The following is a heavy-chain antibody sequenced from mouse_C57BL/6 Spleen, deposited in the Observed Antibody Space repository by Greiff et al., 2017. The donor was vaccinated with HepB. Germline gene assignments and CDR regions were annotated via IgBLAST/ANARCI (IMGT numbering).Heavy chain of an antibody. J-gene: IGHJ1*03. D-gene: IGHD3-3*01. CDR2: IHPNSGST. CDR3: ARGGDIYCRYFDV. CDR1: GYTFTSYW. V-gene: IGHV1-64*01. Sequence: VQLQQSGAELVKPGASVKLSCKASGYTFTSYWMHWVKQRPGQGLEWIGMIHPNSGSTNYNEKFKSKATLTVDKSSSTAYMQLSSLTSEDSAVYYCARGGDIYCRYFDVWGTGTTVTVSS.